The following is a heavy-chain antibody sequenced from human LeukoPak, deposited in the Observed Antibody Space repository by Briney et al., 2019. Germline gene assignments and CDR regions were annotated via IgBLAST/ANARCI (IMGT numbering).Heavy chain of an antibody. Sequence: PSETLSLTCAVYGGSFSGYYWSWIRQPPGKGLEWIGEINHSGSTNYNPSPKSRVTISVDTSKNQFSLKLSSVTAADTAVYYCARRGRWLQNFDYWGQGTLVTVAS. CDR1: GGSFSGYY. D-gene: IGHD5-24*01. V-gene: IGHV4-34*01. CDR3: ARRGRWLQNFDY. CDR2: INHSGST. J-gene: IGHJ4*02.